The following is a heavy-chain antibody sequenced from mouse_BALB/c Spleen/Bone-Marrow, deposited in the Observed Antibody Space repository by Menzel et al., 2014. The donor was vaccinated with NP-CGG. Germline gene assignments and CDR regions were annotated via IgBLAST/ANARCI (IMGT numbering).Heavy chain of an antibody. CDR2: IYPGTNST. V-gene: IGHV1-55*01. Sequence: QVQLKQSGAELVKPGTSVKMSCKASGYTFTSYWMHWVRQRPGQGLEWIGDIYPGTNSTNYNEKFKTKATLTVDTSSSTAYMQLSSPTSEDSAVYYCAREEDFFDYWGQGTTLTVSS. J-gene: IGHJ2*01. CDR1: GYTFTSYW. CDR3: AREEDFFDY.